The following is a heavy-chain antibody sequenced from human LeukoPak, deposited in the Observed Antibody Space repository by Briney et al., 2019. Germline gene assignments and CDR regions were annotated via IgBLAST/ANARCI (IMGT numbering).Heavy chain of an antibody. D-gene: IGHD3-22*01. CDR3: AGAVRSDGSSGYYVDY. CDR2: ISGSGGST. V-gene: IGHV3-23*01. J-gene: IGHJ4*02. CDR1: GFTFSSYA. Sequence: PGGSLRLSCAASGFTFSSYAMSWVRQAPGKGLEWVSAISGSGGSTYYADSVKGRFTISRDNSKNTLYLQMNSLRAEDTAVYYCAGAVRSDGSSGYYVDYWGQGTLVTVSS.